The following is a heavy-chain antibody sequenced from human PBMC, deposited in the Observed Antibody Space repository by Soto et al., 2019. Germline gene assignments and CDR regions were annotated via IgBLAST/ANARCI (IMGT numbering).Heavy chain of an antibody. D-gene: IGHD1-26*01. V-gene: IGHV1-3*01. CDR2: INPASGHT. CDR1: GYTFTTYA. J-gene: IGHJ6*02. CDR3: GRSVVGATGEILYNAMDV. Sequence: QVQLVQSGAEVKKPGASVKVSCKASGYTFTTYALHWVRQAPGQRPEWMGWINPASGHTKYSKKFQDRVTITRDTSASTGYMEFGSLRSEDTAVYYCGRSVVGATGEILYNAMDVWGQGTTVTVSS.